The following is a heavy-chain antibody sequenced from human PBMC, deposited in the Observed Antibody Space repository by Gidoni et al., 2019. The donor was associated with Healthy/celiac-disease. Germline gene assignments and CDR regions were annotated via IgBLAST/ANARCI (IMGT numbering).Heavy chain of an antibody. D-gene: IGHD6-13*01. V-gene: IGHV4-39*01. Sequence: QLQLQESGPGLVKPSETLSLTCTVSGVSISSSSYYWGWIRQPPGKGLEWIGSIYYSGSTYYNPSLKSRVTISVDTSKNQFALKLSSVTAADTAVYYCASSIAAAGSRDPFDYWGQGTLVTVSS. CDR3: ASSIAAAGSRDPFDY. CDR1: GVSISSSSYY. J-gene: IGHJ4*02. CDR2: IYYSGST.